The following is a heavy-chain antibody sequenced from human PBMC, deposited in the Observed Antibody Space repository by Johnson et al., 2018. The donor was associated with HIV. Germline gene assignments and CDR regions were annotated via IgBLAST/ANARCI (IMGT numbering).Heavy chain of an antibody. CDR3: ATDGPCSTSWYCTFDI. CDR2: IYSGGST. Sequence: VQLVESGGGLVQPGGSLRLSCAASGFTVSSNYMSWVRQAPGKGLERVSVIYSGGSTYDADAVQGRFTISRDNSKNTLQLQMNSLRADDTAVYYCATDGPCSTSWYCTFDIWGQGTMVTVSS. V-gene: IGHV3-66*02. CDR1: GFTVSSNY. J-gene: IGHJ3*02. D-gene: IGHD6-13*01.